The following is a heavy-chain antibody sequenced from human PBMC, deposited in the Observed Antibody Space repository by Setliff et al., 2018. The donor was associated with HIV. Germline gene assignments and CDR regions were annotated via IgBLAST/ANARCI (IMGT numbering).Heavy chain of an antibody. CDR2: IIPIFGTT. CDR1: GGRFSNYG. CDR3: ARAVVPTYYDVLTGYVYYMDV. D-gene: IGHD3-9*01. V-gene: IGHV1-69*13. Sequence: ASVKVSCKASGGRFSNYGISWVRQAPGQGLEWMGGIIPIFGTTNYAQMFQGRVTMTADESTSTAYMELSSLRSEDTAVYYCARAVVPTYYDVLTGYVYYMDVWGKGTTVTSP. J-gene: IGHJ6*03.